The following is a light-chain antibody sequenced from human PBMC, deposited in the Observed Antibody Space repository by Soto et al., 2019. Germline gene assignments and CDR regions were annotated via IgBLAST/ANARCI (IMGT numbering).Light chain of an antibody. J-gene: IGKJ4*01. V-gene: IGKV3-11*01. Sequence: EIVLTQSPVTLSCSPGEKAPFSRRPRQRFPPSLAGSQQKPGQAPRLLIYDASKRATGITARFSGSGSGTDFTLTISSLDPEDFAVYYCQQRTNWPLTFGGGTKVEIK. CDR3: QQRTNWPLT. CDR1: QRFPPS. CDR2: DAS.